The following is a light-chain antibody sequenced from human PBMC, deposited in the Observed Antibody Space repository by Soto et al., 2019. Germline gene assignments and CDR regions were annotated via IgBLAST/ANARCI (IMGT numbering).Light chain of an antibody. Sequence: QSALTQPASVSGSPGQLITISCTGTSSDVGSSKYVSWYQHHPGEAPKLMIYDVSNRPSGVSDRFSGSKSGNTASLTISGLQAEDEGDYYCSSYTSYTPVLFGGGTKLTVL. CDR3: SSYTSYTPVL. CDR1: SSDVGSSKY. CDR2: DVS. J-gene: IGLJ2*01. V-gene: IGLV2-14*03.